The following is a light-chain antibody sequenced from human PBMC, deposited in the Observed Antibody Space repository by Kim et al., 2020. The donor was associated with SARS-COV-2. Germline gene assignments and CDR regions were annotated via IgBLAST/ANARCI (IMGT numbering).Light chain of an antibody. Sequence: QSALTQPASVSGSPGQSITISCTGTSSDVGAYDYVSWYQQHPGKAPKLIIYVVTTRPSGVSTRFSGSKSGNTASLTISALQAEDEADYYCSSYTTGSTLVFGGGTKLTVL. CDR3: SSYTTGSTLV. V-gene: IGLV2-14*03. CDR2: VVT. CDR1: SSDVGAYDY. J-gene: IGLJ2*01.